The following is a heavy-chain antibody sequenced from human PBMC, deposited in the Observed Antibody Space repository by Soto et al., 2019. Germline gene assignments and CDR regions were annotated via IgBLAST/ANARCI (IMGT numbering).Heavy chain of an antibody. V-gene: IGHV5-51*01. J-gene: IGHJ3*02. CDR1: GYSFTSYW. D-gene: IGHD5-12*01. CDR3: ARLGVDSPASDAFDI. Sequence: GESLKISCMGSGYSFTSYWIGLVRQMPGKGLQWMGIIYPGDSDTRYSPSFQGQVTISADKSINTAYLQWSSLKASDTAMYYCARLGVDSPASDAFDIWGQGTMVTVSS. CDR2: IYPGDSDT.